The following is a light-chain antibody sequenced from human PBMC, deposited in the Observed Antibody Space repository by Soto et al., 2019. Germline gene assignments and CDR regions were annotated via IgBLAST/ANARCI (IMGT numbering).Light chain of an antibody. Sequence: DIQMTQSPSSLSASVGDRVTMTCLASQSISRYLNCYQQKPGKAPNLLIYVASSLQSEVPSRFSGSGSGTDFTLTITSLQPEDFATYYCQQSYGTPITFGQGTRLEI. CDR3: QQSYGTPIT. CDR1: QSISRY. CDR2: VAS. J-gene: IGKJ5*01. V-gene: IGKV1-39*01.